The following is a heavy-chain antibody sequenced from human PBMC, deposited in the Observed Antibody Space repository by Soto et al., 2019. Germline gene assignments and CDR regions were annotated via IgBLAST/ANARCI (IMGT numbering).Heavy chain of an antibody. Sequence: ASVKVSCKASGYTSIYYGFSWVRQAPGQGLEWIGWITTHNGNTNSAQKFQGRVTMTTDTSTSTAYMELRSLRSDDTAVYYCATNSAAFDIWGQGTMVTVSS. D-gene: IGHD7-27*01. CDR3: ATNSAAFDI. CDR2: ITTHNGNT. V-gene: IGHV1-18*01. J-gene: IGHJ3*02. CDR1: GYTSIYYG.